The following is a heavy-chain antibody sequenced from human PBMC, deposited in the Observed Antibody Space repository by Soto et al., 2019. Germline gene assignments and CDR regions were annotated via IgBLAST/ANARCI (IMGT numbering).Heavy chain of an antibody. Sequence: SVKVSCKASGGTFSSYAISWVRQAPGQGLEWMGGIIPIFGTANYAQKFQGRVTITADESTSTAYMELSSLRSEDTAVYYCARVLKITGTTKTYGMDVWGQGTTVTVSS. J-gene: IGHJ6*02. CDR3: ARVLKITGTTKTYGMDV. V-gene: IGHV1-69*13. D-gene: IGHD1-7*01. CDR2: IIPIFGTA. CDR1: GGTFSSYA.